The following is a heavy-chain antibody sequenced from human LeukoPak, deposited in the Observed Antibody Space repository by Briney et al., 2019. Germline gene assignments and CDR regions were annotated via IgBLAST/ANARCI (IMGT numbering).Heavy chain of an antibody. CDR1: GDSISGGSSY. CDR3: ARDGPALTYCGGDCFSDY. Sequence: SETLSLTCTVSGDSISGGSSYWSWVRQPAGKGLEWIGRIYSSGSTDYNPSLQSRVTVSLDASKNQSSLKLRSVTAADTAVYYCARDGPALTYCGGDCFSDYWGQGTLVTVSS. J-gene: IGHJ4*02. D-gene: IGHD2-21*01. CDR2: IYSSGST. V-gene: IGHV4-61*02.